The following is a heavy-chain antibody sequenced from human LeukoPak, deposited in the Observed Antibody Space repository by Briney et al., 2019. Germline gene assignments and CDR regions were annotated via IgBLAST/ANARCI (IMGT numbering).Heavy chain of an antibody. J-gene: IGHJ4*02. Sequence: SGGSLRLSCAASGFTFSSYGMSWVRKAPGKGLEWVSTICSGGASTSYADSVKGRFTISRDNSKNTLYLQMNSLRAEDTAVYYCAKKARAIFGVVTYYFDYWGQGTLVTVSS. CDR1: GFTFSSYG. CDR2: ICSGGAST. V-gene: IGHV3-23*01. CDR3: AKKARAIFGVVTYYFDY. D-gene: IGHD3-3*01.